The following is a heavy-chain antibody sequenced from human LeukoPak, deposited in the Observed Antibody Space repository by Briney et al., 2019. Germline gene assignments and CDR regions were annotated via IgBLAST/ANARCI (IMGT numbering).Heavy chain of an antibody. CDR1: GDSVSSGSNY. D-gene: IGHD1-26*01. Sequence: PSETLSLTCTVSGDSVSSGSNYWSWIRQPAGKGLEWIGRIYNSWTTIYNPSLKSRVTISVDTSKNQFSLKLSSVTAADTAVYYCARVPRGSTVGTLPYFYYYMDVWGKGTTVIVSS. CDR3: ARVPRGSTVGTLPYFYYYMDV. J-gene: IGHJ6*03. CDR2: IYNSWTT. V-gene: IGHV4-61*02.